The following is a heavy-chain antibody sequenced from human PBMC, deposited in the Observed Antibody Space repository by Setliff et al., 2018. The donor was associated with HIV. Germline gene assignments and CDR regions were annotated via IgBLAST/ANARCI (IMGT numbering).Heavy chain of an antibody. CDR3: TRDFRYYDTSGYYFYSDAFDI. CDR1: GLTFHNNA. CDR2: IRSKPYGGTT. J-gene: IGHJ3*02. Sequence: GESLKISCIASGLTFHNNALPWVRQAPGKGLEWVGVIRSKPYGGTTEYAASVKGRFTISRDDSKSVAYLQMNSLKIEDTAVYYCTRDFRYYDTSGYYFYSDAFDIWGQGTMVTVSS. V-gene: IGHV3-49*04. D-gene: IGHD3-22*01.